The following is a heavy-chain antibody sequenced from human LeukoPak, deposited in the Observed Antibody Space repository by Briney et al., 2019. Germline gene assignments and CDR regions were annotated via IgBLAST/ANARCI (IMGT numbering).Heavy chain of an antibody. Sequence: PSETLTLPCTVSGGSISRTSYYWGRIRQPPGKGLEWIGTINYNGGTYYNPSLKSRVTISVVTSKNQISLKLNSVTAADTAMYYCARHGGLLSPFQTWGQGTLVTVSS. J-gene: IGHJ5*02. CDR2: INYNGGT. D-gene: IGHD2-15*01. CDR3: ARHGGLLSPFQT. CDR1: GGSISRTSYY. V-gene: IGHV4-39*01.